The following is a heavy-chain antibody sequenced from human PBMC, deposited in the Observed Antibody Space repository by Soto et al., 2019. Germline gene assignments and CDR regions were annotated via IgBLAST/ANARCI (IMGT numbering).Heavy chain of an antibody. J-gene: IGHJ6*02. CDR1: GFSLSTSGVG. V-gene: IGHV2-5*01. Sequence: SGPTLVNPTHTLTLTCTFSGFSLSTSGVGVGWIRQPPGKALEWLALIYWNDDKRYSPSLKSRLTITKDTSKNQVVLTMTNMDPVDTATYYCAHSGEVGAREYYYYYGMDVWGQGTTVTVSS. CDR3: AHSGEVGAREYYYYYGMDV. CDR2: IYWNDDK. D-gene: IGHD1-26*01.